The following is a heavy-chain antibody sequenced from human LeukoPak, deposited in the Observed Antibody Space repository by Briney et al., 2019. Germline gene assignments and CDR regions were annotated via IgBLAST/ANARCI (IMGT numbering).Heavy chain of an antibody. CDR1: GGSISSSSYY. V-gene: IGHV4-39*07. CDR3: ARDGLWIQNAFDI. CDR2: IYYSGST. J-gene: IGHJ3*02. D-gene: IGHD5-18*01. Sequence: SETLSLTCTVSGGSISSSSYYWGWIRQPPGTGLEWIGSIYYSGSTYYNPSLKSRVTISVDTSKNQFSLKLSSVTAADTAVYYCARDGLWIQNAFDIWGQGTMVTVSS.